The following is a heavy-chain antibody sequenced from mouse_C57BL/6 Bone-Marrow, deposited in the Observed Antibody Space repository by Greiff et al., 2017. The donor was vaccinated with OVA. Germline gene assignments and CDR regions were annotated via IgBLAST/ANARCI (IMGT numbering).Heavy chain of an antibody. CDR1: GFSLTSYG. D-gene: IGHD4-1*01. Sequence: QVQLQQSGPGLVQPSQSLSITCPVSGFSLTSYGVHWVRQSPGKGLEWLGVIWSGGSTDYDAACISRLSISKDNSKSQVFFKMNSLQADDTAIYYCARGGDWDYLDYWGQGTTLTVSS. CDR2: IWSGGST. CDR3: ARGGDWDYLDY. V-gene: IGHV2-2*01. J-gene: IGHJ2*01.